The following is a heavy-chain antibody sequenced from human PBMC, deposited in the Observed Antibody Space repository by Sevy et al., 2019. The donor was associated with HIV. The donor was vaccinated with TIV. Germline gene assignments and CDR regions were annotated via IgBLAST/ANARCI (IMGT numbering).Heavy chain of an antibody. CDR2: IKQDAGQK. D-gene: IGHD1-7*01. J-gene: IGHJ4*02. CDR3: ARDDGNYYFPY. CDR1: GFTFSKYW. V-gene: IGHV3-7*01. Sequence: GGSLRVSCAASGFTFSKYWMGWVRQAPGKGLEWVANIKQDAGQKYYVDSVKGRFTISRDNAKNSLYLQMNSLRAEDRAVYFWARDDGNYYFPYWGQGTLVTVSS.